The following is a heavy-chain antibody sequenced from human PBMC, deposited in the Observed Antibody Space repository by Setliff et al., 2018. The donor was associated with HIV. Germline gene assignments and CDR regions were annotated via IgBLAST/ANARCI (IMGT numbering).Heavy chain of an antibody. CDR1: GDSVSGSNW. CDR2: VYHSGAT. V-gene: IGHV4-4*02. Sequence: LSLTCNVSGDSVSGSNWWTWVRRSPQKGLEWIGEVYHSGATNYNPSLKSRVAMSVDKSENQFSLRLNSVTAADTAVYYCARRPPPLQFLDSPSYYMDVWGKGTTVTVSS. D-gene: IGHD3-3*01. CDR3: ARRPPPLQFLDSPSYYMDV. J-gene: IGHJ6*03.